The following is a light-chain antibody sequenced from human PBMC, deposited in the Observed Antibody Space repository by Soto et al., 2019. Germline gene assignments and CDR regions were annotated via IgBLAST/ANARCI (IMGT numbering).Light chain of an antibody. CDR2: DAS. J-gene: IGKJ4*01. V-gene: IGKV1-5*01. CDR3: QQYNSFPLT. Sequence: DIQMTQSPSTLSASIGDRVTITCRASQSISNWLAWYQQKPGKAPQILIYDASNLESGVPSRFSGFGSETEFTLTISSLQPDDFATYYCQQYNSFPLTFGGGTKVDI. CDR1: QSISNW.